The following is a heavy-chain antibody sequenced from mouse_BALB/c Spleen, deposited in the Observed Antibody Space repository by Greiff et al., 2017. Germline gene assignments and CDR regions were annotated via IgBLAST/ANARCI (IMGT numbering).Heavy chain of an antibody. D-gene: IGHD2-1*01. Sequence: EVQRVESGGGLVKPGGSLKLSCAASGFTFSDYYMYWVRQTPEKRLEWVATISDGGSYTYYPDSVKGRFTISRDNAKNNLYLQMSSLKSEDTAMYYCARGGGNYVIDYWGQGTTLTVSS. CDR2: ISDGGSYT. V-gene: IGHV5-4*02. J-gene: IGHJ2*01. CDR1: GFTFSDYY. CDR3: ARGGGNYVIDY.